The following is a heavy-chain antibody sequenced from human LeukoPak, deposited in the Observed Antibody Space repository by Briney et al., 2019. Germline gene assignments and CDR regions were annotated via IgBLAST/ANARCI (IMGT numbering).Heavy chain of an antibody. CDR3: ARGSRIYCSSTSCYAGGWFDP. V-gene: IGHV1-8*03. D-gene: IGHD2-2*01. CDR2: MNPNSGNT. Sequence: ASVKVSCKASGYTFTSYDINWVRQATGQGLEWMGWMNPNSGNTGYAQKFQGRVTITRNTSISTAYMELSSLRSEDTAVYYCARGSRIYCSSTSCYAGGWFDPWGQGTLVTVSS. J-gene: IGHJ5*02. CDR1: GYTFTSYD.